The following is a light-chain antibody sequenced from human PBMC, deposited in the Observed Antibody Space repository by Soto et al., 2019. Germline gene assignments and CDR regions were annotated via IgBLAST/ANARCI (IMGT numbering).Light chain of an antibody. V-gene: IGKV3-15*01. CDR3: QQYNNWPGT. CDR1: QSVSSN. CDR2: GAS. Sequence: EILITQSPASLSVSPGERATLSCRASQSVSSNLAWYQQKPGQAPRLLIYGASTRATGIPARFSGSGSGTEFTLTISSLQSEDFAVYYCQQYNNWPGTFGQGT. J-gene: IGKJ2*01.